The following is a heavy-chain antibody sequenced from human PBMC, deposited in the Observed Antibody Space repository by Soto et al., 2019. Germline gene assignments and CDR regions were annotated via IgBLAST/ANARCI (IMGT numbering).Heavy chain of an antibody. J-gene: IGHJ4*02. Sequence: ESGPTLVNPTQTLTLTCTFSGFSLSTSGMCVSWIRQPPGKPLEWLALIDWDDDKYYSTSLKTRLTISKDTSKNQVVLTMTNMDPVDTATYYCARISGLVSSGWYGALDYWGQGTLVTVSS. V-gene: IGHV2-70*01. D-gene: IGHD6-19*01. CDR2: IDWDDDK. CDR1: GFSLSTSGMC. CDR3: ARISGLVSSGWYGALDY.